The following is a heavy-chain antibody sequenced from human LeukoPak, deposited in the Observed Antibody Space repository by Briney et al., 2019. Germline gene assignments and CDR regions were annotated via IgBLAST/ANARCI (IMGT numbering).Heavy chain of an antibody. CDR1: GFTFGDYA. CDR3: TRDSSYYYDSSGSDYFDY. J-gene: IGHJ4*02. CDR2: IRSKAYGGTT. V-gene: IGHV3-49*03. D-gene: IGHD3-22*01. Sequence: PGGSLRLSCTASGFTFGDYAMSWFRQAPGKGLEWVGFIRSKAYGGTTEYAASVKGRFTISRDDSESIAYLQMNSLKTEDTAVYYRTRDSSYYYDSSGSDYFDYWGQGTLVTVSS.